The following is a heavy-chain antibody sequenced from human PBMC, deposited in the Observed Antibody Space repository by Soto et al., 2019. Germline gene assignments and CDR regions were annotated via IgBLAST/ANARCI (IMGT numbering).Heavy chain of an antibody. J-gene: IGHJ4*02. V-gene: IGHV3-23*01. CDR2: ISGSGGST. D-gene: IGHD1-26*01. CDR1: GFTFSSYA. Sequence: PGGSLRLSCAASGFTFSSYAMSWVRQAPGKGLEWVSAISGSGGSTYYADSVKGRFTISRDNSKNTLYLQMNSLRAEDTAVYYCAKDLHSGSYYDAFDYWGQGTLVTVSS. CDR3: AKDLHSGSYYDAFDY.